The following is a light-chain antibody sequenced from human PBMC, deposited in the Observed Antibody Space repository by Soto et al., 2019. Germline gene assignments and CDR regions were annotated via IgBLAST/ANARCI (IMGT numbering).Light chain of an antibody. CDR3: EQYDSLLFT. Sequence: DIQMTQSPSSLSASVGDRVTITCQASHDIRSYLNWYQKKPGKAPNLLIYDASKLESGVPSRFSGSGSGTDFTFNISSLQPEDIATYYCEQYDSLLFTFGPGTKVDIK. CDR2: DAS. V-gene: IGKV1-33*01. CDR1: HDIRSY. J-gene: IGKJ3*01.